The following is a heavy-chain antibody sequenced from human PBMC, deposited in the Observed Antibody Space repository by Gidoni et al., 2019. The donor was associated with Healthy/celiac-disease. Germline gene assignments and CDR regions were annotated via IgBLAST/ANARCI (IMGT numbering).Heavy chain of an antibody. CDR3: ARDAAVAGPVYYYYGMDV. V-gene: IGHV4-59*01. J-gene: IGHJ6*02. CDR2: IYYSGST. Sequence: QVQLQESGPGRVKPSETLSLTCTVSGGSISSYYWSWIRQPPGKGLEWIGYIYYSGSTNYNPTLKSRVTISVDTSKNQFSLKLSSVTAADTAVYYCARDAAVAGPVYYYYGMDVWGQGTTVTVSS. D-gene: IGHD6-19*01. CDR1: GGSISSYY.